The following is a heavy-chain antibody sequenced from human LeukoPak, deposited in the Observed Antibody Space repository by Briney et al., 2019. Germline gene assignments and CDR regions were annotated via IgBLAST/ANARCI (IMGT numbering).Heavy chain of an antibody. CDR2: ITATGDRT. D-gene: IGHD4-23*01. Sequence: GGSLKLSCAASGFTFNSYAMNWVRQAPGKGLEWVSSITATGDRTDDADSVKGRFTISRDNAKNTLYLQMNSLRAEDTAVYYCYGANAEDWGQGTLVTVSS. J-gene: IGHJ1*01. CDR3: YGANAED. CDR1: GFTFNSYA. V-gene: IGHV3-23*01.